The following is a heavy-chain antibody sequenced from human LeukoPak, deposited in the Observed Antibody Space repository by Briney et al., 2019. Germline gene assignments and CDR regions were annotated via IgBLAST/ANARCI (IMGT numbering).Heavy chain of an antibody. Sequence: SETLSLTCAVYGGSLNGHYWSWIRQPPGMGLEWIGEGSDSGGTKFNPSLKSRVTVSADTSKNQFSLKLSSVTAADTAIYYCAKNGQSGFSFDPWGQGTLVTVSS. J-gene: IGHJ5*02. D-gene: IGHD2-8*01. V-gene: IGHV4-34*01. CDR2: GSDSGGT. CDR3: AKNGQSGFSFDP. CDR1: GGSLNGHY.